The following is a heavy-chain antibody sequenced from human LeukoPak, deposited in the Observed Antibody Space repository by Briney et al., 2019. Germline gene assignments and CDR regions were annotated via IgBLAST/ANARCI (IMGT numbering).Heavy chain of an antibody. CDR3: ARGTLYRGWSYYLDF. Sequence: PSETLSLTCSVSGDSISLSFYYWGWIRQPPGKALEWIGSVYYSGTTSYNPSLKSRVTISVDMSKNHFSLRLRSVTAADTAMYYCARGTLYRGWSYYLDFWGQGSQVTVSS. D-gene: IGHD6-19*01. V-gene: IGHV4-39*07. CDR1: GDSISLSFYY. J-gene: IGHJ4*02. CDR2: VYYSGTT.